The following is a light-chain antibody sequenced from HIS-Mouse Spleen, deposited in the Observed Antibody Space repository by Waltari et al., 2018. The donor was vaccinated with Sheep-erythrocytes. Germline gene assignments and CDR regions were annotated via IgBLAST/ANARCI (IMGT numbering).Light chain of an antibody. CDR2: QDS. J-gene: IGLJ1*01. CDR3: CSYAGSYTYV. Sequence: SYELTQPPSVSVSPGQTASITCSGDKLGDKYACWYQQKPGQSPVLVIYQDSKRPSGSPGRFSGSNSGNTATLTIGGTQAMDEADYYCCSYAGSYTYVFGTGTKVTVL. V-gene: IGLV3-1*01. CDR1: KLGDKY.